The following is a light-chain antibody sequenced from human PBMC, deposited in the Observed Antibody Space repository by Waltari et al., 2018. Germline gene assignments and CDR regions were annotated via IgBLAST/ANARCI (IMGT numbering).Light chain of an antibody. CDR3: QQYYTTPALT. CDR1: KGISNS. CDR2: SAS. J-gene: IGKJ4*01. Sequence: DIQMTQSPSSLSASVGDRVTITCRASKGISNSLAWYQQKPGKAPKLLLYSASRLESGVPPRFSGSGSGTEYTRTSSSLQPEDFATYYGQQYYTTPALTFGGGTRVEIK. V-gene: IGKV1-NL1*01.